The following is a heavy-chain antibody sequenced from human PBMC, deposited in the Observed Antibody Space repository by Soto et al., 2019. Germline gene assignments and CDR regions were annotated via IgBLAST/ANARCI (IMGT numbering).Heavy chain of an antibody. CDR3: ARDHISETVGRSCDY. V-gene: IGHV3-21*01. CDR1: GFTFSTYS. J-gene: IGHJ4*02. Sequence: EVQLVESGGGLVKPGGSLRLSCAASGFTFSTYSMNWVRQAPGKGLEWVSSISSSSSYIYYADSVKGRFTISRDNAKNSLYLQMNSLRAEETAVYFGARDHISETVGRSCDYWGQGTLVTVA. CDR2: ISSSSSYI. D-gene: IGHD1-1*01.